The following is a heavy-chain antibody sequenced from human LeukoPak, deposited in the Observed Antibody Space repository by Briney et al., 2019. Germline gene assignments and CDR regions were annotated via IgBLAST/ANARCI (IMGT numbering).Heavy chain of an antibody. D-gene: IGHD5-18*01. V-gene: IGHV1-18*01. CDR3: ARDFHVDTAMVILGY. J-gene: IGHJ4*02. CDR1: GYTFTSYG. Sequence: ASVKVSCKASGYTFTSYGISWVRQAPGQGLEWMGWISAYNGNTNYAQKLQGRVTMTTDTSTSTAYMELRSLRSDDTAVYYCARDFHVDTAMVILGYWGQGTLVTVSS. CDR2: ISAYNGNT.